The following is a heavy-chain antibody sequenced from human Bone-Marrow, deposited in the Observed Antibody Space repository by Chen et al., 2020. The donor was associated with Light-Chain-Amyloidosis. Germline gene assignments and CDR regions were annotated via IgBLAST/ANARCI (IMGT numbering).Heavy chain of an antibody. CDR3: AREAYSGHYFDY. J-gene: IGHJ4*02. CDR1: GDSVSSVPSY. V-gene: IGHV4-61*01. CDR2: VDYSGRT. Sequence: QLQESGPGVVKPSGTLSLTCTVSGDSVSSVPSYWTWIRQPPGKELEWIGYVDYSGRTNYNPSLNSLKSRVTISADTSKNQFSLTVSSVTAADTAVYYCAREAYSGHYFDYWGQGTLVTVSS. D-gene: IGHD1-26*01.